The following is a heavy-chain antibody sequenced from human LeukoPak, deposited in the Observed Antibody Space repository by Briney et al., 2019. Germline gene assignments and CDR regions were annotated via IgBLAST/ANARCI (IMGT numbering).Heavy chain of an antibody. D-gene: IGHD3-3*01. CDR2: IWYDGSNK. CDR3: AKGGMNYDFWTYMDV. V-gene: IGHV3-33*06. CDR1: GFTFSSYG. J-gene: IGHJ6*03. Sequence: GGSLRLSCAASGFTFSSYGMHWVRQAPGKGLEWVAVIWYDGSNKYYADFVKGRFTISRDNSKNTLYLQMNSLRAEDTAVYYCAKGGMNYDFWTYMDVWGKGTTVTVSS.